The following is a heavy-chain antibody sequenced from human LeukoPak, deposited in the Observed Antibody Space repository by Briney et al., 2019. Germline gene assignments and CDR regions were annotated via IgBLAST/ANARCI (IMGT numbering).Heavy chain of an antibody. V-gene: IGHV1-69*13. D-gene: IGHD4-11*01. CDR3: ARGKRMTTVTSFDY. CDR1: GGTFSSYA. J-gene: IGHJ4*02. CDR2: IIPIFGTA. Sequence: ASVKASCKASGGTFSSYAISWVRQAPGQGLEWMGGIIPIFGTANYAQKFQGRVTITADESTSTAYMELSSLRSEDTAVYYCARGKRMTTVTSFDYWGQGTLVTVSS.